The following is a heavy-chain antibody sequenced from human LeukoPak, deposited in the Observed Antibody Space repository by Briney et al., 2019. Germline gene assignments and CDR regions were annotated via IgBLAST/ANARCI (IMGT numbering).Heavy chain of an antibody. CDR3: ARDVGGSYSDAFDI. V-gene: IGHV4-30-2*01. D-gene: IGHD1-26*01. CDR2: IYHSGST. J-gene: IGHJ3*02. Sequence: PSQTLSLTCAVSGGSISSGGYSWSWIRQPPGKGLEWIGYIYHSGSTYYNPSLKSRVTISVDTSKNQFSLKLSSVTAADTAVYYCARDVGGSYSDAFDIWGQGTMVTVSS. CDR1: GGSISSGGYS.